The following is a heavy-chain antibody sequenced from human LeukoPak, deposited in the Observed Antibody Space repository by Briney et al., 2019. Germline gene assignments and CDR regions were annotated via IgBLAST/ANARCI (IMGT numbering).Heavy chain of an antibody. V-gene: IGHV3-74*01. J-gene: IGHJ4*02. Sequence: GGSLRLSCAASGFTFSNFWMHWVRQAPGKGLVWVALIYGDGSFTRYADSVKGRFTISRDNAKNTVYLQMNSLRAEDTAVYYCAKAINWNYFDYWGQGTLVTVSS. CDR1: GFTFSNFW. CDR3: AKAINWNYFDY. D-gene: IGHD1-20*01. CDR2: IYGDGSFT.